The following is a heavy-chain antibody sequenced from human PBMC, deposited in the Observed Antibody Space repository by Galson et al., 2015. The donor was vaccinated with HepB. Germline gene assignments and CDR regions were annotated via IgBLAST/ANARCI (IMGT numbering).Heavy chain of an antibody. CDR2: IYYSGTT. Sequence: TLSLTCTVSHGSINSGGSYWSWIRQHPGKGLEWIGYIYYSGTTYYNPSLKSRVIMSVDTSQNQFSLKVNSVTAADTAVYYCARDKDGYGDFDYWGQGTLVTVSS. J-gene: IGHJ4*02. D-gene: IGHD4-17*01. CDR1: HGSINSGGSY. CDR3: ARDKDGYGDFDY. V-gene: IGHV4-31*03.